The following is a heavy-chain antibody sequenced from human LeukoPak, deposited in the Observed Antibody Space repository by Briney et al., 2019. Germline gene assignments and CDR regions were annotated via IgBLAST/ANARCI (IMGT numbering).Heavy chain of an antibody. CDR1: GFTFSSYG. D-gene: IGHD6-13*01. CDR2: IGYDGSNK. CDR3: ARGYIAAAGYFDY. Sequence: GGSLRLSCAASGFTFSSYGMHWVRQAPGKGLEWVAVIGYDGSNKYYADSVKGRFTISRDNSKNTLYLQMNSLRAEDTAVYYCARGYIAAAGYFDYWGQGTLVTVSS. V-gene: IGHV3-33*01. J-gene: IGHJ4*02.